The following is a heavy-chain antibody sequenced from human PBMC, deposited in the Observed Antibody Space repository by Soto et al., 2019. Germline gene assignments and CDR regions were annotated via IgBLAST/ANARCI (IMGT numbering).Heavy chain of an antibody. J-gene: IGHJ4*02. Sequence: LSLTCTVSGGSISSYYCSWIRQPPGKGLEWIGYIYYSGSTNYNPSLKSRVTISVDTSKNQFSLKLSSVTAADTAVYYCARSMLRQFDYWGQGTLVTVS. V-gene: IGHV4-59*01. D-gene: IGHD2-8*01. CDR1: GGSISSYY. CDR2: IYYSGST. CDR3: ARSMLRQFDY.